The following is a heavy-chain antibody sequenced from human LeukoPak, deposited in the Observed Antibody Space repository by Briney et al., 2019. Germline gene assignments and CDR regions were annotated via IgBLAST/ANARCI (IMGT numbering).Heavy chain of an antibody. Sequence: ASVKVSCKASGYTFTTYDINWVRQSTGQGLEWMGWMNPNSGNTGYAQKFQGRVTMTRNTSISTAYMELSSLRSEDTAVYYCGAVTITTNPDYWGQGTLVTVSS. CDR3: GAVTITTNPDY. V-gene: IGHV1-8*01. J-gene: IGHJ4*02. CDR1: GYTFTTYD. D-gene: IGHD1-1*01. CDR2: MNPNSGNT.